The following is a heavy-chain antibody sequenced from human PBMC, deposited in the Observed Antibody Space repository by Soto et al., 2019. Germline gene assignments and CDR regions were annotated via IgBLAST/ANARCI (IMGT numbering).Heavy chain of an antibody. Sequence: VRLSFAASGFTFSSSWMSWVRQAPWKGLEWVANIKQDGSEKYYVDSVKGRFTISRDNAKNSLYLQMNSLRAEDTAVYYCARDRGQLAHMYAFDIWGQGTMFTVSS. CDR1: GFTFSSSW. CDR3: ARDRGQLAHMYAFDI. V-gene: IGHV3-7*03. J-gene: IGHJ3*02. CDR2: IKQDGSEK. D-gene: IGHD6-6*01.